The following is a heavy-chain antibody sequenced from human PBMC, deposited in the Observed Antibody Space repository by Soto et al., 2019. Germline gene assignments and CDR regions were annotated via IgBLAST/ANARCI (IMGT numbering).Heavy chain of an antibody. Sequence: SVKVSCKASGGTFSSYAISWVRQAPGQGLEWMGGIIPIFGTANYAQKFQGRVTITADESTSTAYMELSSLRSEDTAVYYCAGIVGAAHDAFDIWGQGTMVTVSS. CDR2: IIPIFGTA. J-gene: IGHJ3*02. V-gene: IGHV1-69*13. D-gene: IGHD1-26*01. CDR3: AGIVGAAHDAFDI. CDR1: GGTFSSYA.